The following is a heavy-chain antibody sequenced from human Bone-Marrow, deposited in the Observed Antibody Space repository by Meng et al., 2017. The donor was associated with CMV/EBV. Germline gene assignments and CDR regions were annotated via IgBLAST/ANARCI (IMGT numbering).Heavy chain of an antibody. Sequence: GGSLRLSCAASGFTFSDYYMSWIRQAPGKGLEWVSYISSSGSTIYYADSVKGRFTISRDNSKNTLYLQMNSLRAEDTAVYYCAKDLAGLTGPSPPFYFDYWGQGTRVTVAS. CDR1: GFTFSDYY. V-gene: IGHV3-11*01. D-gene: IGHD1-20*01. CDR2: ISSSGSTI. CDR3: AKDLAGLTGPSPPFYFDY. J-gene: IGHJ4*02.